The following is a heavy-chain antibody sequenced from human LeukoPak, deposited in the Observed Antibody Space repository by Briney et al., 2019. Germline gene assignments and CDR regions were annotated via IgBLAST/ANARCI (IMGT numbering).Heavy chain of an antibody. CDR1: GGSFSGYY. J-gene: IGHJ5*02. D-gene: IGHD6-13*01. CDR2: INHSGST. Sequence: SETLSLTCAVYGGSFSGYYWSWIRQPPGKGLEWLGEINHSGSTNYNPSLKSRVTISVDTSKNQFSLKLSSVTAADTAVYYCARGRYSSSWWRNNWFDPWGQGTLVTVSS. V-gene: IGHV4-34*01. CDR3: ARGRYSSSWWRNNWFDP.